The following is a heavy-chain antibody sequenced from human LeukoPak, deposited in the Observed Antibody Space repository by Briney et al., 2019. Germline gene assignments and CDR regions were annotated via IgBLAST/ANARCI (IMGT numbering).Heavy chain of an antibody. CDR1: GFTFSSYG. Sequence: KAGGSLRLSCAASGFTFSSYGMNWVRQAPGKGLEWVSSISSTSSYIYYADSVKGRFTISRDNAKNSLYLQMNSLRAEDTAVYYCARDIPVIYWGQGTLVTVSS. J-gene: IGHJ4*02. CDR3: ARDIPVIY. D-gene: IGHD2-2*01. CDR2: ISSTSSYI. V-gene: IGHV3-21*01.